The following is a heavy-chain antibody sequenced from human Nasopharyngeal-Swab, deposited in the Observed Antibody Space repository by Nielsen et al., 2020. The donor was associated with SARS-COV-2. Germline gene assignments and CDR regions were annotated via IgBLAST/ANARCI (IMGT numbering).Heavy chain of an antibody. Sequence: SETLSLTCTVSGYSISSGYYWGWIRQPPGKGLEWIGSIYHSGSTYYNPSLKSRVTILVDTSKNQFSLKLSSVTAADTAVYYCARGGYSSGWVVYWGQGTLVSVSS. D-gene: IGHD6-19*01. CDR3: ARGGYSSGWVVY. CDR2: IYHSGST. V-gene: IGHV4-38-2*02. CDR1: GYSISSGYY. J-gene: IGHJ4*02.